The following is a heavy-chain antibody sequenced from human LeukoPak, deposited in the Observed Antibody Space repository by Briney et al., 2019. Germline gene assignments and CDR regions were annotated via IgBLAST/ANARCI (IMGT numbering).Heavy chain of an antibody. CDR1: GGSISSYY. CDR2: IYYSGST. D-gene: IGHD3-22*01. CDR3: AREGFDDSSGYYYFDY. V-gene: IGHV4-59*12. J-gene: IGHJ4*01. Sequence: SETLSLTCTVSGGSISSYYWSWIRQPPGKGLEWIGYIYYSGSTNYNPSLKSRVTISVDTSENQFSLKLSSVTAADTAVYYCAREGFDDSSGYYYFDYWGQGTLVTVSS.